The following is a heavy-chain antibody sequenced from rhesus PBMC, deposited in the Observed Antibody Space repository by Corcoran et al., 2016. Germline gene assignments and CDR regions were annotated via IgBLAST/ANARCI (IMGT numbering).Heavy chain of an antibody. J-gene: IGHJ4*01. Sequence: QVQLQESGPGLVKPSETLSLTCAVSGYSISSGYYWGWIRQPPGKGLEYIGYISGSRGSTYYNPSLKSRVSISKDTSKNQFSLKLSSVTAADTAVYYCARRRSGSSPDYWGQGVLVTVSS. V-gene: IGHV4-99*01. D-gene: IGHD6-25*01. CDR3: ARRRSGSSPDY. CDR2: ISGSRGST. CDR1: GYSISSGYY.